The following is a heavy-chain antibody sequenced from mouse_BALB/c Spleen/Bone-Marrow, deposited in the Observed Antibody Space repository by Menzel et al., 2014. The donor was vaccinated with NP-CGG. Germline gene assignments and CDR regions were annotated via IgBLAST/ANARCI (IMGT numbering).Heavy chain of an antibody. CDR3: ARYRYPGYFDV. CDR1: GFTFSDFY. V-gene: IGHV7-1*02. J-gene: IGHJ1*01. Sequence: EVKLQESAGGLVQPGGSLRLSCATSGFTFSDFYMEWVRQPPGKRLEWIAASRNKANDYTTEYSASVKGRFIVSRDTSQSILYLQMNALRAEDTAIYYCARYRYPGYFDVWGAGTTVTVSS. D-gene: IGHD2-14*01. CDR2: SRNKANDYTT.